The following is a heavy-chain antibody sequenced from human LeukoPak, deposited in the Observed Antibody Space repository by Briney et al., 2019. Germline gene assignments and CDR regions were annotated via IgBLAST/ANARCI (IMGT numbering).Heavy chain of an antibody. J-gene: IGHJ4*02. CDR3: ARDATYYYGSGSYGGGEFDY. CDR1: GGSISSSSYY. Sequence: SETLSLTCTVSGGSISSSSYYWGWIRQPPGKGLEWIGSIYYSGSTYYNPSLKSRVTISVDTSKNQFSLKLSSVTVADTAVYYCARDATYYYGSGSYGGGEFDYWGQGTLVTVSS. CDR2: IYYSGST. D-gene: IGHD3-10*01. V-gene: IGHV4-39*07.